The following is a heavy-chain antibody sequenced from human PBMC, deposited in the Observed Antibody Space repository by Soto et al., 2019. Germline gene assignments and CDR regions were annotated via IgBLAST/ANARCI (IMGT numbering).Heavy chain of an antibody. V-gene: IGHV3-66*01. CDR2: IYSGGST. Sequence: EVQLVESGGGLVQPGGSLRLPCAASGLTVSSNYMSWVRQAPGKGLEWVSVIYSGGSTYYADSEKGRYTISRDNSKNTLYLQMNSLRAEDTAVYYCARDRIAVAGNPEYFQHWGQGTLVTVSS. CDR1: GLTVSSNY. J-gene: IGHJ1*01. CDR3: ARDRIAVAGNPEYFQH. D-gene: IGHD6-19*01.